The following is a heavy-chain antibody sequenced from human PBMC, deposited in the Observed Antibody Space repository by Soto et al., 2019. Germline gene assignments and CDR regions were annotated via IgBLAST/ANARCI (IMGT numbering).Heavy chain of an antibody. V-gene: IGHV1-3*01. CDR2: INAGNGNT. CDR1: GYTFTSYA. D-gene: IGHD3-10*01. Sequence: ASVKVSCKTSGYTFTSYAMHCVRQAPGQRLEWMGWINAGNGNTKYSQKFQGRVTSTRDTSASTAYMELSSLRSEDTAVYYCARDLMGGSGSYLGYYYYGMDVWGQGTTVTVSS. CDR3: ARDLMGGSGSYLGYYYYGMDV. J-gene: IGHJ6*02.